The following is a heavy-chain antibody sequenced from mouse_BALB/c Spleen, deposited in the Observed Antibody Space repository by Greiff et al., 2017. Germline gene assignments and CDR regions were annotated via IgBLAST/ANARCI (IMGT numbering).Heavy chain of an antibody. Sequence: QVQLQQPGAELVRPGASVKLSCKASGYTFTSYWINWVKQRPGQGLEWIGNIYPSDSYTNYNQKFKDKATLTVDKSSSTAYMQLSSPTSEDSAVYYCTRDDGYYAMDYWGRGTSVTVSS. D-gene: IGHD2-3*01. CDR1: GYTFTSYW. CDR2: IYPSDSYT. V-gene: IGHV1-69*02. CDR3: TRDDGYYAMDY. J-gene: IGHJ4*01.